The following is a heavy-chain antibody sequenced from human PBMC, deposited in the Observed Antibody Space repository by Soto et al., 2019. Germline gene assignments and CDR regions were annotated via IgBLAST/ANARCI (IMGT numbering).Heavy chain of an antibody. CDR2: IKSKTDGGTA. V-gene: IGHV3-15*07. J-gene: IGHJ4*02. Sequence: PGGSLRLSCAASGFTFSNAWMNWVRQAPGKGLEWVGRIKSKTDGGTAGYAAPVKGRFTISRDDSKNTLSLLMNSLKTEDTAVYYCTTVLAMVVVGYYFDSWGEGTLVTVSS. D-gene: IGHD2-21*01. CDR3: TTVLAMVVVGYYFDS. CDR1: GFTFSNAW.